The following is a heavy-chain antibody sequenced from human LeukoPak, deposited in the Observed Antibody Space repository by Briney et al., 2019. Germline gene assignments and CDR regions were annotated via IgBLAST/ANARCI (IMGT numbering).Heavy chain of an antibody. J-gene: IGHJ4*02. Sequence: GGSLRLSCTASGFTFSNYGIHWVRQAPGKGLEWVALIPYDGTNKYYADSVKGRFTISRDNSKNTLYLQMSSLRAEDTAVYYCATTYYDFWSGRLGNDQWGQGTLVTVSS. CDR2: IPYDGTNK. CDR1: GFTFSNYG. D-gene: IGHD3-3*01. V-gene: IGHV3-30*02. CDR3: ATTYYDFWSGRLGNDQ.